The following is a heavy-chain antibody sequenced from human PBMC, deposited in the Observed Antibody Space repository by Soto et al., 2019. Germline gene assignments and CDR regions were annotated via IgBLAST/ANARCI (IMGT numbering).Heavy chain of an antibody. CDR2: IGPESGAT. J-gene: IGHJ4*02. V-gene: IGHV1-2*02. D-gene: IGHD1-26*01. CDR1: GYTFTGHY. Sequence: AASVKVSCKASGYTFTGHYIHWVRQAPEQGPEWMGEIGPESGATRYAQRFQGRVTMTRDMSITTVCMELNNLSPDDSAVYYCGRGRSGQIVVFYWGQGTPVTVSS. CDR3: GRGRSGQIVVFY.